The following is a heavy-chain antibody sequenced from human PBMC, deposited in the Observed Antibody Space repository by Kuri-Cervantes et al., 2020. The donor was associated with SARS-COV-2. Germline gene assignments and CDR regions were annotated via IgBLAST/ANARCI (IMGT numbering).Heavy chain of an antibody. D-gene: IGHD4-17*01. V-gene: IGHV4-61*01. CDR1: GGSVSSGSYY. CDR2: IYYSGST. CDR3: ARRRDYGDYVDTEWYFDL. Sequence: SETLSLTCTVSGGSVSSGSYYWSWIRQPPGKGLEWIGYIYYSGSTNYNPSLKSRVTISVDTSKNQFSLKLSSVTAADTAVYYCARRRDYGDYVDTEWYFDLWGRGTLVTVSS. J-gene: IGHJ2*01.